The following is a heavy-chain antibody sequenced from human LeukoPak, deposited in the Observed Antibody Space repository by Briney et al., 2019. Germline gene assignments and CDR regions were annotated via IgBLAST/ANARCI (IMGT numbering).Heavy chain of an antibody. CDR2: INSKTDGGTT. CDR1: GFTFSNAW. D-gene: IGHD3-16*02. V-gene: IGHV3-15*01. Sequence: GGSLRLSCAASGFTFSNAWMSWVRQAPGKGLEWVGRINSKTDGGTTDYAAPVKGRFTISRDDSKNTLYLQMNSLKTEDTAMYYCTTEGYDYVWGSYRYYFDYWGQGTLVTVPS. J-gene: IGHJ4*02. CDR3: TTEGYDYVWGSYRYYFDY.